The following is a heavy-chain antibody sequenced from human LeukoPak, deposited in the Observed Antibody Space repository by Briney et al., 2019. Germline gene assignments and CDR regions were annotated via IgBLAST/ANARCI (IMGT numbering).Heavy chain of an antibody. V-gene: IGHV4-4*02. CDR2: IYHSGST. D-gene: IGHD3-16*01. CDR1: GDPISSSSW. J-gene: IGHJ5*02. Sequence: SETLSLTCAVSGDPISSSSWWSWVRQPPGKGLEWIAEIYHSGSTDYNPSLKSRVTISVDTSKNQFSLKLNSVTAADTAVYYCARHYGPWGQGTLVTVSS. CDR3: ARHYGP.